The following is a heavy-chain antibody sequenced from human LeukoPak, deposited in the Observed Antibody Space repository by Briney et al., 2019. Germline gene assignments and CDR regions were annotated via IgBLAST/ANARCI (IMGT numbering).Heavy chain of an antibody. D-gene: IGHD3-10*01. V-gene: IGHV4-39*07. CDR3: ARDQKYYGSGSYDFDY. J-gene: IGHJ4*02. CDR2: IYHSGST. Sequence: SETLSLTCTVSGGSISSSSYYWGWIRQPPGKGLEWIGSIYHSGSTYYNPSLKSRVTISVDTSKNQFSLKLSSVTAADTAVYYCARDQKYYGSGSYDFDYWGQGTLVTVSS. CDR1: GGSISSSSYY.